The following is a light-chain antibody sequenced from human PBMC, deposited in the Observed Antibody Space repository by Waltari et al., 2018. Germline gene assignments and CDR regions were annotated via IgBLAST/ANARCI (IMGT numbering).Light chain of an antibody. CDR2: DAS. J-gene: IGKJ1*01. Sequence: EIVLTQSPATLSLSPGERATLSCRASQSVSSYLAWYQQKPGQAPRLLIYDASNRATGITARFSGSGSGTDFTLTISSLEPEDFAVYYCQQRSNWPPWGFGQGTKVEIK. V-gene: IGKV3-11*01. CDR3: QQRSNWPPWG. CDR1: QSVSSY.